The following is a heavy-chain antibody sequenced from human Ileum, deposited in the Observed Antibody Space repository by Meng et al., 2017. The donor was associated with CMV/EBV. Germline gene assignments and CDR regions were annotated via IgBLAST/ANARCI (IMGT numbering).Heavy chain of an antibody. CDR3: VRMDWGSGLSDY. J-gene: IGHJ4*02. D-gene: IGHD3/OR15-3a*01. CDR1: GFTVGDNF. CDR2: IYNDGRT. V-gene: IGHV3-66*01. Sequence: EVQLVESGGGLVQPGGXXXFSCAVSGFTVGDNFMTWVRQTPGKGLEWVSFIYNDGRTYYVDSVKGRFTISRDNFKNTLYLQMNSLRVEDTALYFCVRMDWGSGLSDYWGQGTLVTVSS.